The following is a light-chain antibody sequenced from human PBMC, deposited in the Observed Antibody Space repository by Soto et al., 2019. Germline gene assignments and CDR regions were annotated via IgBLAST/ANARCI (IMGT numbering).Light chain of an antibody. V-gene: IGKV3-20*01. Sequence: EIVLTQSPGTLSLSPGDRATLSCRASQSVRSSYLAWYQQKPGQAPRLLIYGASSRATGIPARFSGSGSGTDFTLTISRLEPEDFAVYYWQQYGDSPLFGPGTKVDIK. J-gene: IGKJ3*01. CDR2: GAS. CDR3: QQYGDSPL. CDR1: QSVRSSY.